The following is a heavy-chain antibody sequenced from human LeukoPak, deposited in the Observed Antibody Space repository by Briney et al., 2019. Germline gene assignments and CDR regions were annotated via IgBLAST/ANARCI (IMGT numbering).Heavy chain of an antibody. Sequence: GGSLRLSCAASGITFSSYGMSWVRQAPGKGLEWVSSISSTGGTTYYADSVKGRFTISGDNSKNTLYLQMNSLGAEDTAVYYCAKVVGPYSGSYRPRFYFDYWGQGTLVTVSS. V-gene: IGHV3-23*01. CDR1: GITFSSYG. D-gene: IGHD1-26*01. J-gene: IGHJ4*02. CDR3: AKVVGPYSGSYRPRFYFDY. CDR2: ISSTGGTT.